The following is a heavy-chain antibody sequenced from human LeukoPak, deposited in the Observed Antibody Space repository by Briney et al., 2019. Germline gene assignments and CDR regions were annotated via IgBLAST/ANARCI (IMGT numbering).Heavy chain of an antibody. V-gene: IGHV1-18*04. D-gene: IGHD6-13*01. CDR3: ARDLSRGVAAAGTSRRFDY. CDR1: GYTFTSYG. CDR2: ISAYNGNT. Sequence: GASVKVSCKASGYTFTSYGISWVRQAPGQGLEWMGWISAYNGNTNYAQELQGRVTMTTDTSTSTAYMELRSLRSDDTAVYYCARDLSRGVAAAGTSRRFDYWGQGTLVTVSS. J-gene: IGHJ4*02.